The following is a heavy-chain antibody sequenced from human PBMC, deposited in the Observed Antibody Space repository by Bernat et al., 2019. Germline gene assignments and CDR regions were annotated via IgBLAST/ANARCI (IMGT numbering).Heavy chain of an antibody. CDR2: VCADGGNI. V-gene: IGHV3-33*01. Sequence: QVQLVESGGGVVQPGRSLRLSCAASGYSFSNFDIHWVRQAPGKGLEWVAYVCADGGNIYYADSVKGRFIVSKDNSNNMVYLQMNSLRADDTAIYYCVRHKDGYGDYGGQGILIPV. D-gene: IGHD5-12*01. CDR1: GYSFSNFD. J-gene: IGHJ4*02. CDR3: VRHKDGYGDY.